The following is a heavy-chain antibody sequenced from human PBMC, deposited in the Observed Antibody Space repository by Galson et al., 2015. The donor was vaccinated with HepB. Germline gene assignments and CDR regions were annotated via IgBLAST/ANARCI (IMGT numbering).Heavy chain of an antibody. V-gene: IGHV3-23*01. D-gene: IGHD5-18*01. J-gene: IGHJ5*01. CDR1: GFAFDSHA. Sequence: SLRLSCAASGFAFDSHAMSWVRQAPGRGLEWISGISGNGDSTFYADSVKGRFTVSRDNSNNMFYLQMNSLRAEDAGLYFCAKGYGLFDSWAQGILVTVSS. CDR3: AKGYGLFDS. CDR2: ISGNGDST.